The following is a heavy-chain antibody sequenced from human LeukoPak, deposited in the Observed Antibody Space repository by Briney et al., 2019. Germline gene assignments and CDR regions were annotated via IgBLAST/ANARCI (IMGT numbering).Heavy chain of an antibody. D-gene: IGHD6-19*01. CDR2: IYYNRNT. Sequence: SETLSLTCAVSGYSISSNNWWAWVRQPPGQGLEWQGYIYYNRNTYDNPYNPSLTSRVNMSVDTAKNQFSLKLDAVTEIDTAMYYCARNQAVAANRGASDVWGQGTMVTVSS. CDR1: GYSISSNNW. V-gene: IGHV4-28*01. J-gene: IGHJ3*01. CDR3: ARNQAVAANRGASDV.